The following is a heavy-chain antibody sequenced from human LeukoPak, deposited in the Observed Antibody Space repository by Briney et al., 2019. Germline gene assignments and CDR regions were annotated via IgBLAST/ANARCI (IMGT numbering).Heavy chain of an antibody. CDR2: MKPNSGNT. J-gene: IGHJ5*02. V-gene: IGHV1-8*01. D-gene: IGHD4-11*01. CDR3: ARMDHLTTDKPNWFHP. Sequence: ASVKVSCKAAGYTFTSYDIKWVRQASGQGLEWMGWMKPNSGNTGYAQKFQGRVTMTRNTSISTAYMELNGLTSEDTAVYYCARMDHLTTDKPNWFHPWGEGTLVTVSS. CDR1: GYTFTSYD.